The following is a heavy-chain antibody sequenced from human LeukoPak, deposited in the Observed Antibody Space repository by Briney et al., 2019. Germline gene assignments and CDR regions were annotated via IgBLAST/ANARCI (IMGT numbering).Heavy chain of an antibody. CDR2: INWNSGSI. Sequence: GRSLTLSCAASGFTFDGYAMHGVRQAPGKGLEWVSGINWNSGSIGYADSVKGRFTIYRDNAKNSLYLQMNSLRAEDTALYYCAKDPHRGSYSFYFHYWGQGTLVTVSS. CDR3: AKDPHRGSYSFYFHY. V-gene: IGHV3-9*01. CDR1: GFTFDGYA. D-gene: IGHD1-26*01. J-gene: IGHJ4*02.